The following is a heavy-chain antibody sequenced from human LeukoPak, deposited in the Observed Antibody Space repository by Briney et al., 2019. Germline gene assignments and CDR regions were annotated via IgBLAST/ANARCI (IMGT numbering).Heavy chain of an antibody. CDR2: ISYSGDA. V-gene: IGHV4-59*01. D-gene: IGHD3-3*01. CDR3: ARVPWSGYFPHYSYYYYMDV. J-gene: IGHJ6*03. Sequence: SETLSLTCTVSGGSISGYCWNWIRRSPGKGLEWIGYISYSGDANYNPPLKSRVTMSVDTSKNQFSLRLSSVTAADTAVYYCARVPWSGYFPHYSYYYYMDVWGKGTTITVSS. CDR1: GGSISGYC.